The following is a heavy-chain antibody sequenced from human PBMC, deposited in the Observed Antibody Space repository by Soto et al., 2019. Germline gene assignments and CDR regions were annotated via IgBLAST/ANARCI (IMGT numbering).Heavy chain of an antibody. CDR2: INTYNGNS. D-gene: IGHD2-15*01. CDR1: GYTLTNYS. J-gene: IGHJ4*02. V-gene: IGHV1-18*01. CDR3: ARDCTGGSCFCIY. Sequence: ASVKVSCKASGYTLTNYSISWVRQAPGQGPEWMGWINTYNGNSNYAQKFQGRVTMTTDTSTNTAYMELRSLTSDDTAVYYCARDCTGGSCFCIYWGQGTLVTVSS.